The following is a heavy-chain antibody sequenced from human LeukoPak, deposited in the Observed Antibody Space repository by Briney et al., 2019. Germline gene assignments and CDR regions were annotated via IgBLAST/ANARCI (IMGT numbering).Heavy chain of an antibody. CDR2: INPSGGST. D-gene: IGHD4-17*01. J-gene: IGHJ6*02. CDR3: ASGNNDYGDPDGYYYGMDV. CDR1: GYTFTSYY. V-gene: IGHV1-46*01. Sequence: ASVKVSCKASGYTFTSYYMHWVRQAPGQGLEWMGIINPSGGSTSYAQKFQGRVTMTRDTSTSTVYMELSSLRSEDTAVYYCASGNNDYGDPDGYYYGMDVWGHGTTVTVSS.